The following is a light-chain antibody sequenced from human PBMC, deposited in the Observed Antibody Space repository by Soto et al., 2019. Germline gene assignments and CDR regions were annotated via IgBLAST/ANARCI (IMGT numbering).Light chain of an antibody. J-gene: IGKJ3*01. Sequence: DIVMTQSPLSLPVTPGEPASISCRSSQSLLHSNGYNYLDWYLQKQVQSPQLLIYLGSNRATGVPDRFSGSGSGTDFTLKISRVEAEDVGVYYCMQALQTLFTFGPGTKVDIK. V-gene: IGKV2-28*01. CDR3: MQALQTLFT. CDR2: LGS. CDR1: QSLLHSNGYNY.